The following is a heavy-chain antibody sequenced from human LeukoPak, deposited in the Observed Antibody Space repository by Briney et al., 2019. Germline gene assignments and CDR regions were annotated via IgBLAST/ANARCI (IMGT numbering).Heavy chain of an antibody. CDR3: ARDRTSAVGVTTTPYYYMDV. CDR1: GYTFTGYY. V-gene: IGHV1-2*04. Sequence: GASVKVSCKASGYTFTGYYMHWVRQAPGQGLEWMGWINPNSGGTNYAQKFQGWVTMTRDTSISTAYMELSRLRSDDTAVYYCARDRTSAVGVTTTPYYYMDVWGKGTTVTVSS. J-gene: IGHJ6*03. D-gene: IGHD1-26*01. CDR2: INPNSGGT.